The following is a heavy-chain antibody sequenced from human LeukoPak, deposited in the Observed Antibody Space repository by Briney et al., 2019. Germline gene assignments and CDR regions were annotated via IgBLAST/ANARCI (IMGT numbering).Heavy chain of an antibody. D-gene: IGHD1-26*01. Sequence: GGSLRLSCAASGFTFSDSAINWVRQAPGKGMEWEGRIRSKPPFYAPAYPASLKCSFTISTDDSKNTAYLQMSSLKIEDTAVYYCTRVGPSTVVDYWGQGTQVTVSS. J-gene: IGHJ4*02. V-gene: IGHV3-73*01. CDR1: GFTFSDSA. CDR3: TRVGPSTVVDY. CDR2: IRSKPPFYAP.